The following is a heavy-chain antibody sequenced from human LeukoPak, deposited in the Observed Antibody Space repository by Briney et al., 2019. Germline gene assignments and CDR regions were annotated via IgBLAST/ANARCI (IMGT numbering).Heavy chain of an antibody. Sequence: PSETLSLMCLVSGGSISSDYWSWIRQSPGKGLEWIGYVHSSDSTSSNPSLTRRVPISIDTPKNQVSLRLWSVTTADTAMYYCARAQKFTLDIATPGIIQKVKHNFYYFTMDVWGQGTTVTVSS. J-gene: IGHJ6*02. CDR2: VHSSDST. CDR3: ARAQKFTLDIATPGIIQKVKHNFYYFTMDV. D-gene: IGHD5-12*01. V-gene: IGHV4-59*01. CDR1: GGSISSDY.